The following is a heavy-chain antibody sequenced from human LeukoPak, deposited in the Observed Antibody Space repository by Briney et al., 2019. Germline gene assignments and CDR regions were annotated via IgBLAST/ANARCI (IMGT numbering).Heavy chain of an antibody. CDR1: ELTFRSYW. D-gene: IGHD6-19*01. CDR2: IKQDGSEK. J-gene: IGHJ3*02. CDR3: AKDVYSSGWDHAFDI. Sequence: PGGSLRLSCAASELTFRSYWMSWVRQAPGKGLEWVANIKQDGSEKHYVDSVKGRFTISRDNAKNSLYLQMNSLRAEDMALYYCAKDVYSSGWDHAFDIWGQGTMVTVSS. V-gene: IGHV3-7*03.